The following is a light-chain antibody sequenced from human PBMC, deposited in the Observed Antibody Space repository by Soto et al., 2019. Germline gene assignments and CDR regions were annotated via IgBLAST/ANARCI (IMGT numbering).Light chain of an antibody. CDR3: KQDNNWPPWT. Sequence: ILMTQSPATLSVSPGERATLSCRASQSVSNNLAWYQQKPGQAPRLLIYDASTRATGIPARFSGSGSGTEFPLTISGLQSEEFAVYYSKQDNNWPPWTFGQGTKVELK. V-gene: IGKV3-15*01. CDR1: QSVSNN. CDR2: DAS. J-gene: IGKJ1*01.